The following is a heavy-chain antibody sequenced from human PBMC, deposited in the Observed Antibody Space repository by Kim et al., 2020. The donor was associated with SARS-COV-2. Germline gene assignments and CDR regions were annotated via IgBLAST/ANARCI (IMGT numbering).Heavy chain of an antibody. Sequence: YNPPLKSRVTISVDTSKNQFSRKVTSVTAADTAVYYCARDVVRGVEYYFDYWGQGTLVTVSS. CDR3: ARDVVRGVEYYFDY. V-gene: IGHV4-31*02. D-gene: IGHD3-10*01. J-gene: IGHJ4*02.